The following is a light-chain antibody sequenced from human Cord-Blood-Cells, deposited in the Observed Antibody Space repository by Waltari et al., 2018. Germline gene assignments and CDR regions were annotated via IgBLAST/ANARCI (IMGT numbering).Light chain of an antibody. J-gene: IGLJ1*01. CDR3: CSYAGSSTFYV. CDR1: SSDVVRYNL. V-gene: IGLV2-23*01. CDR2: EGS. Sequence: QSALTQPASVSGSPGQSITIPCTGTSSDVVRYNLVPWYQQHPGKAPKLMIYEGSKRPSGVSNRFSGSKSGNTASLTISGLQAEDEADYYCCSYAGSSTFYVFGTGTKVTVL.